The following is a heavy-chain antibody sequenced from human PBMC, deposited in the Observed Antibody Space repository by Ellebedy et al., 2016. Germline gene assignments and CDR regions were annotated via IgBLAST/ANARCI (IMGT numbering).Heavy chain of an antibody. Sequence: GESLKISCAASGFTFSSYAMHWVRQAPGKGLEWVAVISYDGGKKFYADSVKGRFTISRDNSKNTVYLQMNSLRAEGTAVYYCGRESGAATSDFDLWGQGTLVTVSS. V-gene: IGHV3-30-3*01. J-gene: IGHJ4*02. CDR1: GFTFSSYA. D-gene: IGHD5-12*01. CDR3: GRESGAATSDFDL. CDR2: ISYDGGKK.